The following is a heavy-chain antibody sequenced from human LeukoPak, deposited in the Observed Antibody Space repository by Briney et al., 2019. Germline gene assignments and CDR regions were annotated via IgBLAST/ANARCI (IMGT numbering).Heavy chain of an antibody. CDR3: AKGGDYYGSGSYYDY. D-gene: IGHD3-10*01. CDR2: ISGSGGST. J-gene: IGHJ4*02. V-gene: IGHV3-23*01. Sequence: GGSLRLSCAASGFTFSSYAMSWVRQAPGKGLDWVSGISGSGGSTYYADSVKGRFTISRDNSKNTLYLQMNSLRVEDTAVYYCAKGGDYYGSGSYYDYWGQGTLVTVSS. CDR1: GFTFSSYA.